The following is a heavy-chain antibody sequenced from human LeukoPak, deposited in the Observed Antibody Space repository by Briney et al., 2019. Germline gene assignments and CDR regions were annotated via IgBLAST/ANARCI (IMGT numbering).Heavy chain of an antibody. D-gene: IGHD5-18*01. CDR2: IYYSGST. J-gene: IGHJ4*02. Sequence: PSETLSLTCTVSGGSISSGGYYWSWIRQHPGKGLEWIGYIYYSGSTYYNPSLKSRVTISVDTSKNQFSLKLSSVAAADTAVYYCARGFQLWENQIDYWGQGTLVTVSS. V-gene: IGHV4-31*03. CDR1: GGSISSGGYY. CDR3: ARGFQLWENQIDY.